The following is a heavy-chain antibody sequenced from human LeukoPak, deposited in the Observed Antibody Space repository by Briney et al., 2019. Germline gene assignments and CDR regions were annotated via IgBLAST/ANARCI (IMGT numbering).Heavy chain of an antibody. CDR2: ISGSGGST. CDR1: GFTFSSYA. J-gene: IGHJ4*02. D-gene: IGHD2-2*01. Sequence: SGGSLRLSCAASGFTFSSYAMSWVRQAPGKGLEWVSAISGSGGSTYYADSVKGRFTIFRGNSKNTLYLQMNSLRAEDTAVYYCAKDTSLSTSYPIDCFDYWGQGTLVTVSS. CDR3: AKDTSLSTSYPIDCFDY. V-gene: IGHV3-23*01.